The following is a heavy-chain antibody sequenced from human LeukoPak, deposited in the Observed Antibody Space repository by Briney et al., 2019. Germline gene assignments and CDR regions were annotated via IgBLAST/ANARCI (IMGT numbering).Heavy chain of an antibody. CDR3: ARIDWVFDY. Sequence: SETLSLTCTVSGYSISNGYHWGWIRQPPGKGLEWIGGIHHSRSTYYNPSLKSRVTMSLDTSKNQFSLKLSSVTAADTAVYYCARIDWVFDYWGQGTLVTVSS. J-gene: IGHJ4*02. V-gene: IGHV4-38-2*02. D-gene: IGHD3-9*01. CDR1: GYSISNGYH. CDR2: IHHSRST.